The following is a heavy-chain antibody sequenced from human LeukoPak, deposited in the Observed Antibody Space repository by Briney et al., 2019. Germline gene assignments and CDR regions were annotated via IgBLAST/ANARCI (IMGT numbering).Heavy chain of an antibody. Sequence: PSETLSLTCTVSGGSISNFYCNWIRQPPGKGLEWIGFIYDSGSTYYNPSLKSRVTISVDTSKNQFSLKLSSVTAADTAMYYCALYSSSSDYWGQGALVTVSS. CDR1: GGSISNFY. D-gene: IGHD6-6*01. J-gene: IGHJ4*02. CDR2: IYDSGST. CDR3: ALYSSSSDY. V-gene: IGHV4-59*01.